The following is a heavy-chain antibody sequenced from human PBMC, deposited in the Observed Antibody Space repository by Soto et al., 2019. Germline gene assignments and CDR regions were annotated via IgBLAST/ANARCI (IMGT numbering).Heavy chain of an antibody. D-gene: IGHD2-15*01. J-gene: IGHJ3*02. V-gene: IGHV4-59*01. CDR3: ARGGGYCSGGSCRDAFDI. CDR1: GGSISSYY. Sequence: QVQLQESGPGLVKPSETLSLTCTVSGGSISSYYWSWIRQPPGKGLEWIGYIYYSGSTNYNPSLKSRVPISVGTAKNQLSLKLSSVTAADTAVYYCARGGGYCSGGSCRDAFDIWGQGTMVTVSS. CDR2: IYYSGST.